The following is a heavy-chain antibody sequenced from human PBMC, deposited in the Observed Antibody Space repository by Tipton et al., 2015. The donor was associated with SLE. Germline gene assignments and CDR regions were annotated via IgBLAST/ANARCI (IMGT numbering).Heavy chain of an antibody. J-gene: IGHJ4*02. CDR3: ARGLGLLRQPLSY. CDR2: INHSGST. Sequence: TLSLTCTVSGGSISSHYWSWIRQPPGKGLEWIGEINHSGSTNYNPSLKSRVTISVDTSKNQFSLKLSSVTAADTAVYYCARGLGLLRQPLSYWGQGTLVTVSS. CDR1: GGSISSHY. D-gene: IGHD6-13*01. V-gene: IGHV4-34*01.